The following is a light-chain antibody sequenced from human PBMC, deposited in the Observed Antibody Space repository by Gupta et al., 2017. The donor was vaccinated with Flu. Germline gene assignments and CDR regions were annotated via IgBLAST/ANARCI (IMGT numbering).Light chain of an antibody. J-gene: IGKJ1*01. CDR3: MQGAHWPWA. V-gene: IGKV2-30*01. CDR2: LVS. Sequence: VTLGQPASISCRSNLGLVYSDGNTYLHWFQQRPGQSPRRLIYLVSKRESGVPDRFSGSGSGTDFTLRISRVEAEDVGVYYCMQGAHWPWAFGQGTKVEIK. CDR1: LGLVYSDGNTY.